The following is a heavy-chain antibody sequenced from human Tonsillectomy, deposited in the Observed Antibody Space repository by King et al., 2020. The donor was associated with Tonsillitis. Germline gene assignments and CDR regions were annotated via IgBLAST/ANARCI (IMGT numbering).Heavy chain of an antibody. J-gene: IGHJ4*02. CDR2: IYYSGST. V-gene: IGHV4-59*01. Sequence: VQLQESGPGLVKPSETLSLTCTISGGSISTYYWSWIRQPPGKGLEWIGSIYYSGSTNYNPSLKSRVTISIDTSKNQFSLNLSSVTAADTAVYYCARVYYYGSSGYYYWYSLDYWGQGTLVTVSS. CDR3: ARVYYYGSSGYYYWYSLDY. CDR1: GGSISTYY. D-gene: IGHD3-22*01.